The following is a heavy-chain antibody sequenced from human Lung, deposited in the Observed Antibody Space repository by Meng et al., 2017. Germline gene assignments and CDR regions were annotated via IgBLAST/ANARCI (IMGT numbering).Heavy chain of an antibody. D-gene: IGHD6-13*01. J-gene: IGHJ4*02. CDR2: INPKSGDT. CDR3: AREEDISAAGKLFGDY. V-gene: IGHV1-2*06. CDR1: GYTFPDYW. Sequence: ASVKVSCKASGYTFPDYWLHWVRRAPGQGLEWMGRINPKSGDTHYAQRFQGRVTMTGDTSISTAYMELSGLRSDDTAMYYCAREEDISAAGKLFGDYWGQGTLVTVSS.